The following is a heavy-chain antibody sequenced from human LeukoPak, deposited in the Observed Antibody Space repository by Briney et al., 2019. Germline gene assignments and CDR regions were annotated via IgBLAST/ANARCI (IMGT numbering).Heavy chain of an antibody. CDR3: ARDRDGDYFDY. J-gene: IGHJ4*02. Sequence: PSETLSLXCTVSGGSISSYYWSWIRQPPGKGLELIGYIYYSGSTNYNPSLKSRVTISVDTSKNQFSLKLSSVTAADTAVYYCARDRDGDYFDYWGQGTLVTVSS. CDR1: GGSISSYY. D-gene: IGHD4-17*01. V-gene: IGHV4-59*01. CDR2: IYYSGST.